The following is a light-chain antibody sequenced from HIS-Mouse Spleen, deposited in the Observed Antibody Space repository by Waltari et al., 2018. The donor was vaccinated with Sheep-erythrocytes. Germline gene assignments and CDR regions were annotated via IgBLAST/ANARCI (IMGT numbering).Light chain of an antibody. J-gene: IGKJ3*01. CDR3: MQALQTPIFT. V-gene: IGKV2-28*01. Sequence: DMVMTQSPLSLPVTPGEPASIPCRSSQSLLHSNGYNYLDWYLQKPGQSPQLLIYLGSNRASGVPDRFSGSGSGTDFTLKISRVEAEDVGVYYCMQALQTPIFTFGPGTKVDIK. CDR1: QSLLHSNGYNY. CDR2: LGS.